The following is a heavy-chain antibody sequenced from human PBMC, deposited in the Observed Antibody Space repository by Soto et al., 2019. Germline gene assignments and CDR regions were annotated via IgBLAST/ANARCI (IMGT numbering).Heavy chain of an antibody. J-gene: IGHJ4*02. CDR3: ARAPPKWELRGGGVDY. V-gene: IGHV3-13*01. D-gene: IGHD1-26*01. CDR1: GFTFSSYD. Sequence: GGSLRLSCAASGFTFSSYDMRWVRQATGKGLEWVSAIGTAGDTYYPGSVKGRFTISRENAKNSLYLQMNSLRAEDTAVYYCARAPPKWELRGGGVDYWGQGTLVTVSS. CDR2: IGTAGDT.